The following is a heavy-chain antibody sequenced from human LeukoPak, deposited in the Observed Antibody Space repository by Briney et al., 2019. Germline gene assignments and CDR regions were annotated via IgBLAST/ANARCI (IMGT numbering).Heavy chain of an antibody. CDR3: ARTYYYGSGRYFDY. D-gene: IGHD3-10*01. CDR1: GGSISRGSYY. V-gene: IGHV4-61*01. CDR2: IYHSGST. Sequence: PSETLSLTCSVSGGSISRGSYYWSWIRQPPGKGLDWIGYIYHSGSTNYNPSLKSRFTISLDTSKNQFSLKLSSVTAADTAVYYCARTYYYGSGRYFDYWGQGTLVTVSS. J-gene: IGHJ4*02.